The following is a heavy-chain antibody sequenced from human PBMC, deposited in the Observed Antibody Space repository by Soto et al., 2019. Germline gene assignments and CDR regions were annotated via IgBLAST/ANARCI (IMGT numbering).Heavy chain of an antibody. CDR3: ARAVAVAADFDY. D-gene: IGHD6-19*01. CDR2: INAGNGNT. V-gene: IGHV1-3*05. J-gene: IGHJ4*02. Sequence: QVQLVQSGAEEKKPGASVKVSCKASGYTFTGYAMHWVRQAPGQRLEWMGWINAGNGNTKYSQKFQGRVTITRDTSASTAYMELSRLRSEDTAVYYCARAVAVAADFDYWGQGPLVTVYS. CDR1: GYTFTGYA.